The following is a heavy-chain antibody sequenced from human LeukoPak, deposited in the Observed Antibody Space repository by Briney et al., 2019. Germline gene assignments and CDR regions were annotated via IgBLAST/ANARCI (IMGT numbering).Heavy chain of an antibody. Sequence: SETLSLTCTVSGGSISSYYWSWIRQPPGKGLEGIGYLYYSGSTNYNPSLKSRVTISVDTSKNLFSLKLSSVTAADTAVYYCAGPSFDGNWFDPWGQGTLVTVSS. J-gene: IGHJ5*02. V-gene: IGHV4-59*01. CDR3: AGPSFDGNWFDP. CDR2: LYYSGST. CDR1: GGSISSYY. D-gene: IGHD5-24*01.